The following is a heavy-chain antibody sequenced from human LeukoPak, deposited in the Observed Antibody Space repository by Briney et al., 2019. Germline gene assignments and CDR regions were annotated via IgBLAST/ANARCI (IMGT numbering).Heavy chain of an antibody. CDR1: GYTFTTYG. J-gene: IGHJ3*02. V-gene: IGHV1-18*01. CDR2: ISAYSGNT. Sequence: ASVKVPCKASGYTFTTYGITWVRQAPGQGLEWMGWISAYSGNTNYAQNLQGRVTMTTDTSTTTAYMELRSLRSDDTAVYYCVRDGNYDVVTGYYPPLEAFDIWGQGTMVTVSS. CDR3: VRDGNYDVVTGYYPPLEAFDI. D-gene: IGHD3-9*01.